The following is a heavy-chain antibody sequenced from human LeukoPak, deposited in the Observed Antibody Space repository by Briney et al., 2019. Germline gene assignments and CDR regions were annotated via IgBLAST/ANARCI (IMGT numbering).Heavy chain of an antibody. Sequence: GGSLRISCAASGVTFSNAGMSWVRQAPGKGLEWVGRIKSKTDGGTTDYAAPVKGRFTISRDDSKNTLYLQMNSLKTEDTAVYYCTTEGSYDILTGYSDYWGQGTLVTVSS. CDR1: GVTFSNAG. V-gene: IGHV3-15*01. CDR2: IKSKTDGGTT. D-gene: IGHD3-9*01. CDR3: TTEGSYDILTGYSDY. J-gene: IGHJ4*02.